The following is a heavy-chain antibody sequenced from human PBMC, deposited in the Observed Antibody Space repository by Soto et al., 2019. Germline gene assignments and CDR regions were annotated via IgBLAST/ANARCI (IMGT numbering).Heavy chain of an antibody. CDR2: ISGSGGTT. CDR1: GFTFRDHE. Sequence: EVQLVEAGGGLVQPGGSLSLSCVVSGFTFRDHEMNWVRQAPGKGPEWVSRISGSGGTTSYADSVKGRFTISRDNARDSLYLHMNSLRVEDTATYYCARDRSLIFAVPPYGMDVWGQGTTVTVSS. D-gene: IGHD3-3*01. J-gene: IGHJ6*02. CDR3: ARDRSLIFAVPPYGMDV. V-gene: IGHV3-48*03.